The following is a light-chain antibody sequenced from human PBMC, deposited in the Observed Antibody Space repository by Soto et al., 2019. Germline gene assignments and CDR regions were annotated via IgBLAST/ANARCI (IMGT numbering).Light chain of an antibody. Sequence: ENVLTQSPGTLSLSPGERATLSCRASQSISSSYLAWYQQKPGQTPRLLIYHASSRATGIPDRFSGSGSGTDFTLTISSLQPEDFATYYCQQANSFPHTFGQGTKLEIK. CDR3: QQANSFPHT. V-gene: IGKV3D-20*02. CDR1: QSISSSY. CDR2: HAS. J-gene: IGKJ2*01.